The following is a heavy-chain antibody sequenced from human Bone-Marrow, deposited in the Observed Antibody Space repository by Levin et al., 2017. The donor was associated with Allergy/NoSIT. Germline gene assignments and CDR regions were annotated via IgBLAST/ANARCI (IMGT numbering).Heavy chain of an antibody. CDR2: ITESGHTT. CDR1: GFTFSTYA. D-gene: IGHD3-22*01. Sequence: HPGGSLRLSCAASGFTFSTYAMSWVRQAPGKGLEWVSAITESGHTTYYVDSVKGRFTISRDNSKNTLFLQMNSLRAEDTAVYYCARDSRFPTDRFDSWGQGTLVTVCS. J-gene: IGHJ4*02. CDR3: ARDSRFPTDRFDS. V-gene: IGHV3-23*01.